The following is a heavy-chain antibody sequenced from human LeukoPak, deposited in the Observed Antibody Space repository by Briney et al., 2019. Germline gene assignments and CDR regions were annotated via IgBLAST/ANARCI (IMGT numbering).Heavy chain of an antibody. V-gene: IGHV3-48*02. D-gene: IGHD1-26*01. J-gene: IGHJ4*02. CDR2: ITASGTAM. CDR1: GLTFSNYA. CDR3: ASSGSYRFDY. Sequence: GGSQRLSCAASGLTFSNYAMNWVRQAPGKGLEWVSHITASGTAMFYADSVRGRFTISRDNAKNSLYLQMNSLRDEDTAVYYCASSGSYRFDYWGQGTLVTVSS.